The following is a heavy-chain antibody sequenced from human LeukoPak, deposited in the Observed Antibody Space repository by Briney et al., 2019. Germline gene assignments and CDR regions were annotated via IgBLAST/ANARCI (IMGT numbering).Heavy chain of an antibody. CDR2: IYHSGST. Sequence: SETLSLTCAVSGGSISSGGYSWSWIRQPPGKGLEWIGYIYHSGSTYYNPSLKSRVTISVDRSKNQFSLKLSSVTAADTAVYYCAGPRPSMDVWGQGTTVTASS. J-gene: IGHJ6*02. CDR1: GGSISSGGYS. CDR3: AGPRPSMDV. D-gene: IGHD6-6*01. V-gene: IGHV4-30-2*01.